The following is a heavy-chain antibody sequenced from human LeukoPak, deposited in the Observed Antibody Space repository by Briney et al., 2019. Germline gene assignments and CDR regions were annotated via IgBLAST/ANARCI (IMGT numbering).Heavy chain of an antibody. D-gene: IGHD6-19*01. Sequence: GGSLRLSCAASGFTFSTYAMSWVRQAPGKGLEWVSAITGSGGNTYYADSVKGQFTTSRDNSKNTVYLQVDSLRAEDTAEYYCAKTSGWPYYFDYWGQGTLVTVSS. V-gene: IGHV3-23*01. J-gene: IGHJ4*02. CDR1: GFTFSTYA. CDR2: ITGSGGNT. CDR3: AKTSGWPYYFDY.